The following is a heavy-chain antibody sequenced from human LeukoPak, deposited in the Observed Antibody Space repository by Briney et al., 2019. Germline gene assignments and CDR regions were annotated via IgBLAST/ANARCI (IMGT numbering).Heavy chain of an antibody. D-gene: IGHD3-10*01. V-gene: IGHV4-59*08. CDR3: ARHPGFDGSGDAFDI. CDR1: GGSISSYY. Sequence: PSETLSLTCTVSGGSISSYYWSWIRQPPGKGLEWIGYIYYSGSTNYNPSLKSRVTISVDTSKNQFSLKLSSVTAADTAVYYCARHPGFDGSGDAFDIWGQGTMVTVSS. CDR2: IYYSGST. J-gene: IGHJ3*02.